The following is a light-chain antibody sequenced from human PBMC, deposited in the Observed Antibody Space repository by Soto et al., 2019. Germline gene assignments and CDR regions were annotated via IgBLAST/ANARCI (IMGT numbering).Light chain of an antibody. CDR3: ASWDGSLNAVL. Sequence: QAVVTQPPSASGTPGQRVTISCSGSNSNIGSHFVFWYQQLPGTIPKLLIYRDDQRASGVPDRFSGSKSGTSASLAISGLRSEDEADYYCASWDGSLNAVLFGGGTKLTVL. V-gene: IGLV1-47*01. CDR2: RDD. J-gene: IGLJ2*01. CDR1: NSNIGSHF.